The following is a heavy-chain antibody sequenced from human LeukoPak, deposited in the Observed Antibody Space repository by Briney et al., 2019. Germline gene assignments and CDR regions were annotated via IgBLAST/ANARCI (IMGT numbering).Heavy chain of an antibody. Sequence: ASVKVSCKASGYTFISYYMHWVRQAPGQGLEWMGIINPSGGSTSYAQKFQGRVTMTRDTSTSTVYMQLSSLRSEDTAVYYCARDEGPPRYNWNYGGPDYWGQGTLVTVSS. D-gene: IGHD1-7*01. CDR3: ARDEGPPRYNWNYGGPDY. CDR1: GYTFISYY. J-gene: IGHJ4*02. V-gene: IGHV1-46*01. CDR2: INPSGGST.